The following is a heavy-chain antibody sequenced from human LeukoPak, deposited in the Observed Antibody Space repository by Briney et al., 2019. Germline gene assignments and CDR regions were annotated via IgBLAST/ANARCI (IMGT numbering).Heavy chain of an antibody. D-gene: IGHD2-15*01. CDR3: ASSGEGVVVVAADWFDP. V-gene: IGHV3-23*01. Sequence: GGSLRLSCAASGFTFSSYAMSWVRQAPGKGLEWVSAISGSGGSTYYADSVKGRFTISRDNSKNTLYLQMNSLRAEDTPVYYCASSGEGVVVVAADWFDPWGQGPLVTVSS. CDR1: GFTFSSYA. J-gene: IGHJ5*02. CDR2: ISGSGGST.